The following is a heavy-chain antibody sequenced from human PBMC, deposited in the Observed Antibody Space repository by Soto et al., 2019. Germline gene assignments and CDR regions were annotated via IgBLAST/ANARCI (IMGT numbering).Heavy chain of an antibody. Sequence: SETLSLTCTVSGGSISSGGYYWSWIRQHPGKGLEWIGYIYYSGSTYYNPSLKSRVTISVDTSKNQFSLKLSSVTAADTAVYYCACSVYSSRWTLAFEMGGQETMVTV. V-gene: IGHV4-31*03. D-gene: IGHD6-19*01. CDR1: GGSISSGGYY. CDR3: ACSVYSSRWTLAFEM. CDR2: IYYSGST. J-gene: IGHJ3*02.